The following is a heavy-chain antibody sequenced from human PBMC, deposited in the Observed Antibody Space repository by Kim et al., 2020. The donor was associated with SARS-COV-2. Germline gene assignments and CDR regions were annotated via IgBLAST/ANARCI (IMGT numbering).Heavy chain of an antibody. V-gene: IGHV4-39*07. CDR1: GGSISSSSYY. CDR3: ARDREDSGYTGYYYYYGMDV. J-gene: IGHJ6*02. D-gene: IGHD5-12*01. Sequence: SETLSLTCTVSGGSISSSSYYWGWIRQPPGKGLEWIGSIYYSGSTYYNPSLKSRVTISVDTSKNQFSLKLSSVTAADTAVYYCARDREDSGYTGYYYYYGMDVWGQGTTVTVSS. CDR2: IYYSGST.